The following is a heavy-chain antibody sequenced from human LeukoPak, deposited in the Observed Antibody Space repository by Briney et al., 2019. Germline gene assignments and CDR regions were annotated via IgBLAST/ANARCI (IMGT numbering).Heavy chain of an antibody. Sequence: SQTLSLTCTVSGGSITSDGYLWSWIRQPPGKGLEWIGEINHSGSTNYNPSLKSRVTISVDTSKNQFSLKLSSVTAADTAVYYCARVVYDYVWGSYRPYYFDYWGQGTLVTVSS. D-gene: IGHD3-16*02. CDR2: INHSGST. CDR3: ARVVYDYVWGSYRPYYFDY. V-gene: IGHV4-30-2*01. CDR1: GGSITSDGYL. J-gene: IGHJ4*02.